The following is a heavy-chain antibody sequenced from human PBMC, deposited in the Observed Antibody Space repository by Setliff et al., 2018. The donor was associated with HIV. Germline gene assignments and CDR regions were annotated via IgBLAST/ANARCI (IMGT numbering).Heavy chain of an antibody. CDR1: GGSISSSSYY. CDR3: ARVFVDTAVLRVLDYYFDS. D-gene: IGHD5-18*01. Sequence: SETLSLTCTVSGGSISSSSYYWGWVRQPPGKGLEWIGSMYYSGSTYYTPSLKSRITISLDTSKNQFSLRMRSVTAADTAVYYCARVFVDTAVLRVLDYYFDSWGRGTLVTVSS. J-gene: IGHJ4*02. V-gene: IGHV4-39*07. CDR2: MYYSGST.